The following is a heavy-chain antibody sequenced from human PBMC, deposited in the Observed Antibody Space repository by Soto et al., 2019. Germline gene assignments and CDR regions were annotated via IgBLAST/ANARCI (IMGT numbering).Heavy chain of an antibody. CDR1: GGSFSGYY. D-gene: IGHD6-13*01. J-gene: IGHJ4*02. CDR2: INHSGST. Sequence: SETLSLTCAVYGGSFSGYYWSWIRQPPGKGLEWIGEINHSGSTNYNPSLKSRVTISVDTSKNQFSLKLSSVTAADTAVYYCARRRGGYSSFDYGGQGTLVTVSS. CDR3: ARRRGGYSSFDY. V-gene: IGHV4-34*01.